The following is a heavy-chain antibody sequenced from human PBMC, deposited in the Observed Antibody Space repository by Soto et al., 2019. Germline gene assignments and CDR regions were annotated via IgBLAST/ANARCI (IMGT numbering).Heavy chain of an antibody. V-gene: IGHV3-33*08. D-gene: IGHD5-12*01. CDR2: IWYDGSNK. Sequence: GGSLRLSCAASGFTFSSYAMSWVRQAPGKGLEWVAVIWYDGSNKYYADSVKGRFTISRDNSKNTLYLQMNSLRAEDTAVYYCAREGGYDSYYYYYGMDVWGQGTTVTVSS. CDR1: GFTFSSYA. J-gene: IGHJ6*02. CDR3: AREGGYDSYYYYYGMDV.